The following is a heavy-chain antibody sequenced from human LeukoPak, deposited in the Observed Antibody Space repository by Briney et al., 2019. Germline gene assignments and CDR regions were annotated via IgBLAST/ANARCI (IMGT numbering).Heavy chain of an antibody. D-gene: IGHD6-19*01. J-gene: IGHJ4*02. CDR1: GGSISSSSYY. CDR2: IYYSGST. Sequence: PSETLSLTCTVSGGSISSSSYYWGWIRQPPGKGLEWIGSIYYSGSTYYNPSLKSRVTISVDTSKNQFSLKLSSVTAADTAVYYCATLTPGIAVAGLKPDYWGQGTLVTVSS. V-gene: IGHV4-39*07. CDR3: ATLTPGIAVAGLKPDY.